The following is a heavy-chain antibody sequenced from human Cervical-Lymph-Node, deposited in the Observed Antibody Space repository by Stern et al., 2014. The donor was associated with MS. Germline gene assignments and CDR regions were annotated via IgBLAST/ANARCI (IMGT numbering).Heavy chain of an antibody. D-gene: IGHD6-13*01. CDR3: VTRDTTASGDWFDP. Sequence: QVQLQESGPGLVKPSETLSLTCTVSGGSVSSSTYYWGWIRQSPGKGLEWIGIIYYSGSTYYNPSLKSRVPISMDTSKKHLSLKLSAVTAADTAVYYCVTRDTTASGDWFDPWGQGTLVIVSS. CDR2: IYYSGST. CDR1: GGSVSSSTYY. V-gene: IGHV4-39*01. J-gene: IGHJ5*02.